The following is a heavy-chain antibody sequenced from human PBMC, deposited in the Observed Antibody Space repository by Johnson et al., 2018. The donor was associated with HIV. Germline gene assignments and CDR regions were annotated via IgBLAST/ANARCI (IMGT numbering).Heavy chain of an antibody. CDR1: GITFSSYW. CDR3: ARCGYSSYWDAFDI. J-gene: IGHJ3*02. D-gene: IGHD5-12*01. Sequence: VQLVESGGGVVQPGRSLRLSCAAFGITFSSYWMSWVRQAPGKGLEWVAVISYDGSNKYYADSVKGRFTISRDNAKNSLYLQMNSLRAEDTALYYCARCGYSSYWDAFDIWGQGTMVTVSS. CDR2: ISYDGSNK. V-gene: IGHV3-30*03.